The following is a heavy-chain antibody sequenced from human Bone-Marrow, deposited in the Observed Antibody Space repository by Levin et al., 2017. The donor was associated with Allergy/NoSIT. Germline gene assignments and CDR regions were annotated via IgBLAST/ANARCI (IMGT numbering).Heavy chain of an antibody. CDR3: ARDIDWNYALDY. V-gene: IGHV3-33*01. CDR2: IWLDGSNK. Sequence: GGSLRLSCAGSGFTFSSYGMHWVRQALGKGLEWVAVIWLDGSNKNYADSVKGRFTVSRHNSKNTLYLQMNSLRAEDTAVYYCARDIDWNYALDYWGQGTLVTVSS. D-gene: IGHD1-7*01. J-gene: IGHJ4*02. CDR1: GFTFSSYG.